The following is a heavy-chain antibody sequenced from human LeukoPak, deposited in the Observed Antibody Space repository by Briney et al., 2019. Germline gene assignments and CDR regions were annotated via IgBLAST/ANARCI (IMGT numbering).Heavy chain of an antibody. CDR3: ARDQGWAYYGSGSYFYFDY. CDR1: GFTFSSYS. D-gene: IGHD3-10*01. Sequence: PGGSLRLSCAASGFTFSSYSMNWVRQAPGKGPEWVSSISSSSSYIYYADSVKGRFTISRDNAKNSLYLQMNSLRAEDTAVYYCARDQGWAYYGSGSYFYFDYWGQGTLVTVSS. J-gene: IGHJ4*02. CDR2: ISSSSSYI. V-gene: IGHV3-21*01.